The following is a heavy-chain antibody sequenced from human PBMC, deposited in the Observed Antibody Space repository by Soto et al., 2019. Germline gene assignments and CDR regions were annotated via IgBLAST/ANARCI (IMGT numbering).Heavy chain of an antibody. CDR2: IYYSGST. J-gene: IGHJ4*02. CDR1: GGSISSYY. D-gene: IGHD3-10*01. Sequence: SETLSLTCTVSGGSISSYYWSWIRQPPGKGLEWIGYIYYSGSTNYNPSLKSRVTISVDTSKNQFSLKLSSVTAADTAVYYCARQVGALGADRLTIGYWGQGILVTVS. V-gene: IGHV4-59*01. CDR3: ARQVGALGADRLTIGY.